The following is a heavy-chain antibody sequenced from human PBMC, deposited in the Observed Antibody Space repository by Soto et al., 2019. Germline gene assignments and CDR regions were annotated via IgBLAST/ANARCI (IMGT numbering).Heavy chain of an antibody. CDR1: GFPFSNHC. J-gene: IGHJ4*02. D-gene: IGHD6-13*01. CDR2: ISGSGGST. Sequence: PGGSLRLSCAASGFPFSNHCMSWVRQAPGKGLEWVSAISGSGGSTYYADSVKGRFTISRDNSKNTLYLQMNSLRAEDTAVYYCAKVWGIAAAIDYWGQGTLVTVS. V-gene: IGHV3-23*01. CDR3: AKVWGIAAAIDY.